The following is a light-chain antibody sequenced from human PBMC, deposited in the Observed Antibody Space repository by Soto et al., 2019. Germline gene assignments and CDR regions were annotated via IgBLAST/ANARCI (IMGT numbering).Light chain of an antibody. Sequence: QSVLTQPRSVSGSPGQSVTISCTGTSSDVGGYNYVSWYQQHPGKAPKLMIYDVSKRPSGVPDRFSGSKSGNTASLTISGLQAEDEADYYCCSYAGSYIWVFGGGIKLTVL. CDR1: SSDVGGYNY. CDR3: CSYAGSYIWV. J-gene: IGLJ3*02. V-gene: IGLV2-11*01. CDR2: DVS.